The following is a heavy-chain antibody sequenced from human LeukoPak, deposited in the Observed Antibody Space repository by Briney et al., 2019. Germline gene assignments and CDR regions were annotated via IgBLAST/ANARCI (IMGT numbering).Heavy chain of an antibody. V-gene: IGHV3-11*01. CDR3: ARDRHLSGYYYDSSGSVFDY. Sequence: PGGSLTLSCAASGFTFSDYYMSWIRPAPGKGLEWVSYISSSGSTIYYADSVKGRFTISRDNAKNSLYLQMNSLRAEDTAVYYCARDRHLSGYYYDSSGSVFDYWGQGTLVTVSS. J-gene: IGHJ4*02. D-gene: IGHD3-22*01. CDR1: GFTFSDYY. CDR2: ISSSGSTI.